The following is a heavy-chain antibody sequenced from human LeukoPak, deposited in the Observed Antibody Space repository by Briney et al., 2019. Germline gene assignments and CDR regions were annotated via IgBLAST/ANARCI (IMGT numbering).Heavy chain of an antibody. CDR1: GFTFSSCG. D-gene: IGHD6-13*01. CDR2: ISYDGSNK. CDR3: AKDGGAAAGFDY. Sequence: GRSLRLSCAASGFTFSSCGMHWVRQAPGKGLEWVAVISYDGSNKYYADSVKGRFTISRDNSKNTLYLQMNSLRAEDTAVYYCAKDGGAAAGFDYWGQGTLVTVSS. V-gene: IGHV3-30*18. J-gene: IGHJ4*02.